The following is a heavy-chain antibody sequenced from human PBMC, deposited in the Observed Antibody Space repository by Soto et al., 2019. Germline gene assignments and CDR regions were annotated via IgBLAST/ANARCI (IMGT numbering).Heavy chain of an antibody. CDR3: TTAPTWDIVLVPAAETRYYYYGMDV. CDR2: IKSKTDGGTT. D-gene: IGHD2-2*01. J-gene: IGHJ6*02. CDR1: GFTFSNAW. V-gene: IGHV3-15*07. Sequence: GSLRLSCAASGFTFSNAWMNWVRQAPGKGLEWVGRIKSKTDGGTTDYAAPVKGRFTISRDDSKNTLYLQMNSLKTEDTAVYYCTTAPTWDIVLVPAAETRYYYYGMDVWGQGTTVTVS.